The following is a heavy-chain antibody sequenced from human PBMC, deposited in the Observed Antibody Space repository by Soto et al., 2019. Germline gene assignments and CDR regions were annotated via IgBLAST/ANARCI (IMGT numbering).Heavy chain of an antibody. Sequence: QVQLQESGPGLVKPSETLSLTCTVSGGSISSYYWSWIRQPPGKGLEWFGYIYYSGSTNYNPSLKSRVTISVDTSKNQFSLKLSSVTAADTAVYYCAREGGLYCSGGSCYSPGAFDIWGQGTMVTVSS. CDR1: GGSISSYY. CDR2: IYYSGST. J-gene: IGHJ3*02. CDR3: AREGGLYCSGGSCYSPGAFDI. V-gene: IGHV4-59*01. D-gene: IGHD2-15*01.